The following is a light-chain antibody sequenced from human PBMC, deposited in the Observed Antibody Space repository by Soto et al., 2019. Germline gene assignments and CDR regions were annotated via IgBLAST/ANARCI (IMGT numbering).Light chain of an antibody. CDR3: CSYAGSFIFV. CDR1: TNDVGNYNY. CDR2: DVS. V-gene: IGLV2-11*01. J-gene: IGLJ1*01. Sequence: SVLTQPRSVSGSPGQSVTISCTGTTNDVGNYNYVSWYQQYPGKAPKLIIYDVSKRPSGIPDRFFGSKFGNTASLTISGLQAEDEADYYCCSYAGSFIFVFGTGTKLTVL.